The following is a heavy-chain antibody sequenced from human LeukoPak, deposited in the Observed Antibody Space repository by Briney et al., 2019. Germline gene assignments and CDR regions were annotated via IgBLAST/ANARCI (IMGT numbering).Heavy chain of an antibody. CDR2: INPNSGGT. V-gene: IGHV1-2*02. Sequence: GASVKVSCKASGYTFTGYYMHWVRQAPGQGLEWMGWINPNSGGTNYAQKFQGRVTMTRDTSISTAYMELSRLRSDDTAVYYCARDQPVAVAGNYYYYMDVWGKGTTVTVSS. CDR3: ARDQPVAVAGNYYYYMDV. D-gene: IGHD6-19*01. J-gene: IGHJ6*03. CDR1: GYTFTGYY.